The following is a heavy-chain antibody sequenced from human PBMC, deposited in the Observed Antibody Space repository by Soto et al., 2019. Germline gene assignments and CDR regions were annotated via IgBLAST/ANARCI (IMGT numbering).Heavy chain of an antibody. Sequence: GGSLRLSCAASGFTFSSYSMNWVRQAPGKGLEWVSSISSSSTYIYYADSVKGRFTISRDNAKNSLYLQMNSLRAEDTAVYFCAREKTYIAFDYWGQGTLVTVSS. CDR2: ISSSSTYI. J-gene: IGHJ4*02. CDR3: AREKTYIAFDY. V-gene: IGHV3-21*01. CDR1: GFTFSSYS.